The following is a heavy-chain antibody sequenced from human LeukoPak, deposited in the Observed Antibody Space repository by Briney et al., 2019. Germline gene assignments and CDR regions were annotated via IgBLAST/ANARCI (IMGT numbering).Heavy chain of an antibody. Sequence: SQTLSLTCAISGDSVSSDTSAWNWVRQSPSRGLEWLGKTYYRSKWYNDYAVSVKSRITINPDTSKNQFSLQLSSVTPEDTAVYYCVRGGHFDYWGQRILVTVSS. CDR1: GDSVSSDTSA. D-gene: IGHD6-25*01. V-gene: IGHV6-1*01. J-gene: IGHJ4*02. CDR3: VRGGHFDY. CDR2: TYYRSKWYN.